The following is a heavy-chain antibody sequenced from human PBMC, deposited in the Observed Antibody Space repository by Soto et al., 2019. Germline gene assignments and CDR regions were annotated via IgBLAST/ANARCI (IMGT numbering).Heavy chain of an antibody. Sequence: EGQLVESGGGLVKPGGALRLSCAASGFSFISYSMNWVRQAPGKGLEWVSSINEDSSYIYYAHSLRGRFTISRDNANDSLDLQMNSLRAEDTAVYYCVRDCGWYFRSGYMDVWGDGATVTVSS. CDR1: GFSFISYS. CDR2: INEDSSYI. J-gene: IGHJ6*03. CDR3: VRDCGWYFRSGYMDV. V-gene: IGHV3-21*02. D-gene: IGHD6-19*01.